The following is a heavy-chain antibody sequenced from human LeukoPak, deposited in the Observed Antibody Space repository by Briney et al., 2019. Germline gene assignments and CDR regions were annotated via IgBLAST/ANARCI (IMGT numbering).Heavy chain of an antibody. J-gene: IGHJ4*02. Sequence: SGDVSCNASGGTFNSYAISWGRQAPGPGQERMGGITPILGRARYAQEFHGRGTITADETTSTAYMKRSRVRCEDTAVYYCAREGAIVGTTGSYFDYWGQGTLVIVSS. CDR1: GGTFNSYA. V-gene: IGHV1-69*10. CDR2: ITPILGRA. D-gene: IGHD1-26*01. CDR3: AREGAIVGTTGSYFDY.